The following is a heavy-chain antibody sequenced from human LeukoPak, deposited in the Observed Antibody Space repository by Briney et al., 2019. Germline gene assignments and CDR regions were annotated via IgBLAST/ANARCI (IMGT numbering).Heavy chain of an antibody. CDR1: GFTFSSYG. D-gene: IGHD4-17*01. V-gene: IGHV3-23*01. CDR2: ISGSGGST. J-gene: IGHJ4*02. Sequence: GGSLRLSCAASGFTFSSYGMSWVRQAPGKGLEWVSAISGSGGSTYYADSVKGRFTISRDNSKNTLYLQMNSLRAEDTAVYYCARVSPMTTVTTFFDYWGQGTLVTVSS. CDR3: ARVSPMTTVTTFFDY.